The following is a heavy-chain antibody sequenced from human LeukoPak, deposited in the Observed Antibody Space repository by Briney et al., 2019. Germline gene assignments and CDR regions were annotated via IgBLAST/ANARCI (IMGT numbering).Heavy chain of an antibody. V-gene: IGHV4-61*01. CDR2: IYNSGSP. Sequence: SDPLSLTCTVSGGSVSSGSYYWSWIRQPPGKGLEWIGYIYNSGSPNYNPSLKSRVTISVDTSKNQFSLKLNSVTAADTAVYYCARNRLYGSGSGDFDHWGQGTLVTVSS. CDR1: GGSVSSGSYY. J-gene: IGHJ4*02. D-gene: IGHD3-10*01. CDR3: ARNRLYGSGSGDFDH.